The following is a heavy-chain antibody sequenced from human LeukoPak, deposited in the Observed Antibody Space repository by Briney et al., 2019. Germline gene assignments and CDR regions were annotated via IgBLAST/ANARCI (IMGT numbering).Heavy chain of an antibody. V-gene: IGHV1-46*01. Sequence: ASVKVSCKASGYTFTSYYMHWVRQAPGQGLEWMGIINPSGGSTSYAQKLQGRVTMTTDTSTSTAYMELRSLRSDDTAVYYCARDCSSTSCYPYWGQGTLVTVSS. J-gene: IGHJ4*02. CDR2: INPSGGST. D-gene: IGHD2-2*01. CDR3: ARDCSSTSCYPY. CDR1: GYTFTSYY.